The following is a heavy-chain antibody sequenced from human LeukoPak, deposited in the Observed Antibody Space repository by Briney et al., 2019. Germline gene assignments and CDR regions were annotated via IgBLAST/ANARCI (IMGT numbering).Heavy chain of an antibody. J-gene: IGHJ4*02. CDR1: GFTFSSYE. D-gene: IGHD3-16*02. Sequence: EGSLRLSCAASGFTFSSYEMNWVRQAPGKGLEWVSYISSSGSTIYYADSVKGRFTISRDNAKNSLYLQMNSLRAEDTAVYYCARGLPEDYDYVWGSYRRMGTDYWGQGTLVTVSS. CDR2: ISSSGSTI. CDR3: ARGLPEDYDYVWGSYRRMGTDY. V-gene: IGHV3-48*03.